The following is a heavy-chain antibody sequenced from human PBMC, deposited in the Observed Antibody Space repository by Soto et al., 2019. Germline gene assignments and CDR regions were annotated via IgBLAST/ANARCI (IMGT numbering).Heavy chain of an antibody. D-gene: IGHD1-26*01. Sequence: QVQLVESGGGLVKPGGSLRLSCAASGFTFSDYYMSWIRQAPGKGLEWVSGISYDGSSEYYADSVKGRFTISRDNSKNTLYLQINSLRVDDTAVFYCAKGGVVGDTGVDYWGQGTLVTVSS. V-gene: IGHV3-30*18. CDR1: GFTFSDYY. CDR3: AKGGVVGDTGVDY. CDR2: ISYDGSSE. J-gene: IGHJ4*02.